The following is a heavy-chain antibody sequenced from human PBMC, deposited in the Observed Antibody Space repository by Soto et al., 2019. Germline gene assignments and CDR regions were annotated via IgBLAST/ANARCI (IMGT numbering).Heavy chain of an antibody. Sequence: EVQLLESGGGLVQPGGSLRLSCAASGFTFSSYAMSWVRQAPGKGLEWVSAIGGSGGSTYYADSVKGRFTISRDNSKNTLYLQMNSLRAEDTAVYYCAKAEYCSGGSCYSDPVFGAFDIWGQGTMVTVSS. D-gene: IGHD2-15*01. V-gene: IGHV3-23*01. CDR1: GFTFSSYA. J-gene: IGHJ3*02. CDR3: AKAEYCSGGSCYSDPVFGAFDI. CDR2: IGGSGGST.